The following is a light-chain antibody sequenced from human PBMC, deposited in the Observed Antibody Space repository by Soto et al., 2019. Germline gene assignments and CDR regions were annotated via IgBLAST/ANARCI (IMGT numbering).Light chain of an antibody. CDR2: EVS. V-gene: IGLV2-14*01. CDR1: SSDVGGYKY. CDR3: SSFTSSNTVV. J-gene: IGLJ3*02. Sequence: QSVLTQPASVSGSPGQSITISCTGTSSDVGGYKYVSWYQQHPGKAPKLMIYEVSNRPSGVSNHFSGSKSGNTASLTISGLQAEDEGDYYCSSFTSSNTVVFGGGTKLTVL.